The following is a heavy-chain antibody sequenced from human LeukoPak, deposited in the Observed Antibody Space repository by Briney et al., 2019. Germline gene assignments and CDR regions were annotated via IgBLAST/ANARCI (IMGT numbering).Heavy chain of an antibody. CDR1: GYTFTGYY. CDR2: INPNSGGT. CDR3: ARGDYGDYAFDP. J-gene: IGHJ5*02. V-gene: IGHV1-2*06. D-gene: IGHD4-17*01. Sequence: ASVKVSCKASGYTFTGYYMHWVRQAPGQGLEWMGRINPNSGGTNYAQKFQGRVTMTRDTSISTAYMELSRLRSYDTAVYYCARGDYGDYAFDPWGQGTLVTVSS.